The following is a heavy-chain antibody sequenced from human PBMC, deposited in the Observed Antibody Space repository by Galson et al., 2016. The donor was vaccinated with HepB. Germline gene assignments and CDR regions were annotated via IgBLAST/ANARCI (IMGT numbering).Heavy chain of an antibody. Sequence: SVKVSCKASGGTFSSYAFSWVRQAPGQGLEWMGRSIPILGMPSYAQKCQGRVTIIADNSTSTAYMELSSLRSEDTAVYYCARDAVAVAATLHFYHYGMDVWGQRTTVSVSS. CDR1: GGTFSSYA. J-gene: IGHJ6*02. V-gene: IGHV1-69*04. D-gene: IGHD2-15*01. CDR3: ARDAVAVAATLHFYHYGMDV. CDR2: SIPILGMP.